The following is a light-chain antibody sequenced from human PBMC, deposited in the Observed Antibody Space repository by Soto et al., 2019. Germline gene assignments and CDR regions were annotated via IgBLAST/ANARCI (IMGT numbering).Light chain of an antibody. V-gene: IGKV1-16*01. CDR2: SAS. J-gene: IGKJ1*01. Sequence: DIQMTQSPSSLFATVGDRVTITCRASQTINNYLSWYQQKPGKPPKVLIYSASSLQSGVPSRFSGSGSGTEFTLTISSLQPDDFATYYCQQYNSYQGTFGQGTKVDIK. CDR1: QTINNY. CDR3: QQYNSYQGT.